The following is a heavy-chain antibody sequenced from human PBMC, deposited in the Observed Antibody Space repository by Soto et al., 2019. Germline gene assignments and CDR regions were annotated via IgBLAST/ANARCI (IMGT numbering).Heavy chain of an antibody. CDR2: IIPIFGTA. CDR3: ARKPVVAAACNGGSAFHI. CDR1: GGTFSSYA. V-gene: IGHV1-69*12. Sequence: QVQLVQSGAEVKKPGSSVKVSCKASGGTFSSYAISWVRQAPGQGLEWMGGIIPIFGTANYAQKFQGRVTIPADESTSTAYMELSSLRAEDTAGYYWARKPVVAAACNGGSAFHIWGQGTMVTVSS. J-gene: IGHJ3*02. D-gene: IGHD2-15*01.